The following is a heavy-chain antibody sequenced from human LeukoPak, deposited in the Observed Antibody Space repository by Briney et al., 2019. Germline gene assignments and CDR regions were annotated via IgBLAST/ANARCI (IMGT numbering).Heavy chain of an antibody. CDR3: ARGWGIRLSCYPLCYGMDV. J-gene: IGHJ6*02. V-gene: IGHV1-8*02. CDR2: MNPNSGNT. D-gene: IGHD7-27*01. Sequence: GASVKVSCKASGYTFTSYGISWVRQATGQGLEWMGWMNPNSGNTGYAQKFQGRVTMTRNTSISTAYMELSSLRSEDTAVYYCARGWGIRLSCYPLCYGMDVWGQGTTVTVSS. CDR1: GYTFTSYG.